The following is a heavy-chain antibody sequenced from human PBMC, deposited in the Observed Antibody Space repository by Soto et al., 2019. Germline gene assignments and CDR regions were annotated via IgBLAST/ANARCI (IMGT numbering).Heavy chain of an antibody. CDR2: ISWNSGSI. V-gene: IGHV3-9*01. CDR3: ARVAATRQSFDY. CDR1: GFTFDDYA. J-gene: IGHJ4*02. D-gene: IGHD2-15*01. Sequence: EVQLVESGGGLVQPGRSLRLSCAASGFTFDDYAMHWVRQAPGKGLEWVSGISWNSGSIGYADSVKGRFTISRDNAKNSLYLQMNSLRAEDTALYYCARVAATRQSFDYWGQGTLVTVSS.